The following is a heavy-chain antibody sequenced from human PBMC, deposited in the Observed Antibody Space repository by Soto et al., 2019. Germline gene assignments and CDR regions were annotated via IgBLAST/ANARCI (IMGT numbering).Heavy chain of an antibody. V-gene: IGHV3-30*18. J-gene: IGHJ4*02. CDR2: ISYDGSNK. D-gene: IGHD3-22*01. CDR3: AKDLKIGYLVVDPFDY. Sequence: GGSLRLSCAASGFTFYSYGMHWVRQAPGKGLEWVAVISYDGSNKYYADSVKGRFTISRDNSKNTLSLQMNSLRAEDTAVYYCAKDLKIGYLVVDPFDYWGQGTLVTVSS. CDR1: GFTFYSYG.